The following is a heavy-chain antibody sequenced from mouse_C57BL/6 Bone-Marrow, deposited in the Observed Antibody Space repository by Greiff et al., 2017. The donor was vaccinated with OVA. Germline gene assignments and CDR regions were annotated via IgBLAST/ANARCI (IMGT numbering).Heavy chain of an antibody. CDR1: GFTFSDYG. CDR3: ARAAPEGFAY. Sequence: DVKLVESGGGLVKPGGSLKLSCAASGFTFSDYGMHWVRQAPEKGLEWVAYISSGSSTIYYADTVKGRFTISRDNAKNTLFLQMTSLRSEDTAMYYCARAAPEGFAYWGQGTLVTVSA. J-gene: IGHJ3*01. CDR2: ISSGSSTI. V-gene: IGHV5-17*01.